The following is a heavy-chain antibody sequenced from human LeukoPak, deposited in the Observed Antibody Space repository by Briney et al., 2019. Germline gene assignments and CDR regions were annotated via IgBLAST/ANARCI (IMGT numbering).Heavy chain of an antibody. Sequence: GGSLRLSCAASGFTFSNYSMNWVRQAPGKGLEWVSSISRSSSYIYYADSVKGRFTISRDNAQNSLYLQMSSLRSEDTAVYYCARARYYDFWSGTTEGGNYFDYWGQGTLVTVSS. CDR1: GFTFSNYS. J-gene: IGHJ4*02. CDR3: ARARYYDFWSGTTEGGNYFDY. CDR2: ISRSSSYI. V-gene: IGHV3-21*04. D-gene: IGHD3-3*01.